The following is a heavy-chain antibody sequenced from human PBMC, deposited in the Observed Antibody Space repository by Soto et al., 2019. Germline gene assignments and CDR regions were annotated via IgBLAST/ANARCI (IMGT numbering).Heavy chain of an antibody. CDR3: ARDRERYSYGYYFDY. D-gene: IGHD5-18*01. CDR2: ISTYNGDT. V-gene: IGHV1-18*01. CDR1: GYTFTEYA. J-gene: IGHJ4*02. Sequence: QVQLVQSGAEVKKPGASVKVSCKTSGYTFTEYAISWVRQAPGQGLEWMGWISTYNGDTNYAQNLQGRVTLTTDTSTTTAYMELRSLRSDDTAVYYCARDRERYSYGYYFDYWGQGTLVTVSS.